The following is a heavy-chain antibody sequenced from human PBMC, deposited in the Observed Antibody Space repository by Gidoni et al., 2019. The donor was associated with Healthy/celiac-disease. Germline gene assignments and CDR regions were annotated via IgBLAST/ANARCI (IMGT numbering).Heavy chain of an antibody. V-gene: IGHV1-46*01. Sequence: QVQLVQSGAEVQKPGASVKVSCKASGYTFTSSYMHWVRQAPGQGLEWMGIINPSGGSTSYAQKFQGRVTMTRDTSTSTVYMELSSLRSEDTAVYYCARGSYDYVWGSYPDGGDYWGQGTLVTVSS. J-gene: IGHJ4*02. D-gene: IGHD3-16*01. CDR2: INPSGGST. CDR1: GYTFTSSY. CDR3: ARGSYDYVWGSYPDGGDY.